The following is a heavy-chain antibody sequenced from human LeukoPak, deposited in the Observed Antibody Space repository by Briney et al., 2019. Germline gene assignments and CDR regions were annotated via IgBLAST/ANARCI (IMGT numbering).Heavy chain of an antibody. CDR1: GFTFSSYG. CDR3: AKGLLDLSGSYSAY. D-gene: IGHD1-26*01. V-gene: IGHV3-30*18. CDR2: ISYDGSNK. J-gene: IGHJ4*02. Sequence: PGGSLRLSCAASGFTFSSYGMHWVRQAPGKGLEGVEVISYDGSNKYYADSVKSRFTISRDNSKNTLYLQMNSLRAEDTAVYYCAKGLLDLSGSYSAYWGKGTLVTVSS.